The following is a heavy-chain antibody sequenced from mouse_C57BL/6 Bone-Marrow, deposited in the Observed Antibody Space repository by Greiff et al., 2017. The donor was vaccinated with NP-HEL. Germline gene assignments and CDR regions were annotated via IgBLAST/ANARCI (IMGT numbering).Heavy chain of an antibody. CDR1: GFNIKDDY. J-gene: IGHJ2*01. V-gene: IGHV14-4*01. Sequence: EVKLMEPGAELVRPGASVKLSCTASGFNIKDDYMHWVKQRPEQGLEWIGWIDPENGDTKYAAKFKGKATLTADTSSNTAYLQLSSLTSEDAAVYYCARGNGNPLDYWGQGTTLTVSS. D-gene: IGHD2-1*01. CDR3: ARGNGNPLDY. CDR2: IDPENGDT.